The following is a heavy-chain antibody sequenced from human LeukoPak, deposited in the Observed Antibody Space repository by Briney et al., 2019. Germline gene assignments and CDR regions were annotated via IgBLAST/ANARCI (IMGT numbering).Heavy chain of an antibody. Sequence: GSLSLSCAASGFTFSTYWMSWVRQARGKGPEWVANIQQDRSETYYVDSVKGRFTISRDNARNSLYLQMNSLRAEDTAVYYCARYGYSSGLDYWGQGTLVTVSS. D-gene: IGHD6-19*01. CDR3: ARYGYSSGLDY. V-gene: IGHV3-7*01. CDR2: IQQDRSET. CDR1: GFTFSTYW. J-gene: IGHJ4*02.